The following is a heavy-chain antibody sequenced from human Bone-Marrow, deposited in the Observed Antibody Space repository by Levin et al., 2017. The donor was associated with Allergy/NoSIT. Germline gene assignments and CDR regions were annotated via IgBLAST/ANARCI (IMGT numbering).Heavy chain of an antibody. Sequence: GESLKISCAASGFHFTTHAMSWVRQAPGQGLEWVSAISGSGDSTFYSESVKGRFTISRDNSKNTFSLQMNNLRAEDTAVYYCARGRTDIAVVSVGHNYYYYYMDVWGKGTTVTVSS. CDR1: GFHFTTHA. CDR3: ARGRTDIAVVSVGHNYYYYYMDV. D-gene: IGHD2-2*01. V-gene: IGHV3-23*01. J-gene: IGHJ6*03. CDR2: ISGSGDST.